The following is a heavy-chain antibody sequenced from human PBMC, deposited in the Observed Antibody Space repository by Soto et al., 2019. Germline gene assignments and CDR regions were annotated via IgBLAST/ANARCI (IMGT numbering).Heavy chain of an antibody. J-gene: IGHJ6*02. D-gene: IGHD2-2*01. CDR1: GGTFSSYA. V-gene: IGHV1-69*01. CDR2: IIPIFGTA. Sequence: QVQLVQSGAEVKKPGSSVKVSCKASGGTFSSYAISWVRQAPGQGLEWMGGIIPIFGTANYAQKFQGRVTITADESTSTAYMELSNLRSEDTAVYYCARGIVVVPAASLYYYYGMDVWGQGTTVTVSS. CDR3: ARGIVVVPAASLYYYYGMDV.